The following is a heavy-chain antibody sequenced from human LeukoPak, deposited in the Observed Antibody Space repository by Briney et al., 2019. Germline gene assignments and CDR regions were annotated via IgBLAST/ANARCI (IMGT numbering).Heavy chain of an antibody. J-gene: IGHJ4*02. D-gene: IGHD3-3*01. CDR1: GFTFSSYS. V-gene: IGHV3-48*01. Sequence: PGGSLRLSCAASGFTFSSYSMNWVRQAPGKGLEWVPYISSSSSTIYYADSVKGRFTISRDNAKNSLYLQMNSLRAEDTAVYYCARDRRRFLEWLLYDYWGQGTLVTVSS. CDR2: ISSSSSTI. CDR3: ARDRRRFLEWLLYDY.